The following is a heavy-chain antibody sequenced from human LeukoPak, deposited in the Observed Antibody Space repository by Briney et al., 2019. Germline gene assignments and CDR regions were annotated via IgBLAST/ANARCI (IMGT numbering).Heavy chain of an antibody. CDR2: IYSGGST. J-gene: IGHJ1*01. D-gene: IGHD6-19*01. Sequence: GSLRLSCAASGFTVSSNYMSWVRQAPGKGLEWVSVIYSGGSTYYADSVKGRFTISRDNSKDTLYLQMNSLRAEDTAVYYCASTGRVAVAGIRGFQHWGQGTLVTVSS. CDR1: GFTVSSNY. V-gene: IGHV3-53*01. CDR3: ASTGRVAVAGIRGFQH.